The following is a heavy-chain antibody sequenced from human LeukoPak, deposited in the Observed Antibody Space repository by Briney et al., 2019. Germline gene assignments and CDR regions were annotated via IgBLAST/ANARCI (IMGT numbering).Heavy chain of an antibody. J-gene: IGHJ4*02. D-gene: IGHD3-16*02. CDR3: AKSLGVGGYTRYKGFDQ. CDR2: ISGSDGTS. V-gene: IGHV3-23*01. CDR1: GFTFNSFA. Sequence: GGSLRLSCAASGFTFNSFAMNWVRQAAGKGLEWVSSISGSDGTSHYADFVKGRFTISRDNSKNTLYLQMNSLRAEDTAAYYCAKSLGVGGYTRYKGFDQWGQGTLVVVSS.